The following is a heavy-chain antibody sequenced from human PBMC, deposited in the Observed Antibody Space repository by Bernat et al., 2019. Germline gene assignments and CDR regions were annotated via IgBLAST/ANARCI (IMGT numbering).Heavy chain of an antibody. CDR2: ITESGGNT. D-gene: IGHD6-13*01. J-gene: IGHJ1*01. CDR3: AKRYSTSWYVEQ. Sequence: EVQLSESGGGLVQPGGSLRLSCAASGFTFSSYAMSWARQAPGKGLAWVAGITESGGNTYYADSVKGRFTISRDNSKNTLYLQINSLRAEDTAVYYCAKRYSTSWYVEQWGQGTLVTVSS. V-gene: IGHV3-23*01. CDR1: GFTFSSYA.